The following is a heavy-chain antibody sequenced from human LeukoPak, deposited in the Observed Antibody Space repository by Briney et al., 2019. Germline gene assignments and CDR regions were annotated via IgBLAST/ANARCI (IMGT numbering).Heavy chain of an antibody. V-gene: IGHV1-2*02. CDR2: INPNSGGT. CDR3: ARAGKVLDIVVVPVDY. Sequence: ASVKVSCKASGYTFTGYYIHWVRQAPGQGLEWMGWINPNSGGTNYAQKFQGRVTMTRDTSISTAYMELSRLRSDDTAVYYCARAGKVLDIVVVPVDYWGQGTLVTVSS. D-gene: IGHD2-2*01. CDR1: GYTFTGYY. J-gene: IGHJ4*02.